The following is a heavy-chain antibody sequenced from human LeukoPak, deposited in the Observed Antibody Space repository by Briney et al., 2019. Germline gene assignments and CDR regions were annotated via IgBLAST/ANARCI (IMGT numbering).Heavy chain of an antibody. Sequence: SVKVSCKASGYTFTNYGISWVRQAPGQGLEWMGGIIPIFRTANYAQKFQGRVTITADESTSTAYMELSSLRSEDTAVYYCARALRYYSDSSGYAFDYWGQGTLVTVSS. CDR3: ARALRYYSDSSGYAFDY. CDR1: GYTFTNYG. V-gene: IGHV1-69*13. J-gene: IGHJ4*02. CDR2: IIPIFRTA. D-gene: IGHD3-22*01.